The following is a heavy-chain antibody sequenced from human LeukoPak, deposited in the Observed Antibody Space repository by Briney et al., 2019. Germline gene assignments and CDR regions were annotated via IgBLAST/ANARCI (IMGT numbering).Heavy chain of an antibody. CDR3: ARDLGYYDSSGYHRGAEYFQH. V-gene: IGHV3-11*01. D-gene: IGHD3-22*01. J-gene: IGHJ1*01. CDR2: ISSSGSTI. CDR1: GFTFSDYY. Sequence: GGSLRLSCAASGFTFSDYYMSWIRQLPGKGLECVSYISSSGSTIYYADSVKGRFTISRDNAKNSLYLQMNSLRAEDTAVYYCARDLGYYDSSGYHRGAEYFQHWGEGTLVTVSS.